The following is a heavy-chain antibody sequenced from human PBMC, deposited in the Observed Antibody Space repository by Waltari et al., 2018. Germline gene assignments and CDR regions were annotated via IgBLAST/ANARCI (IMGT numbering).Heavy chain of an antibody. J-gene: IGHJ4*02. V-gene: IGHV3-48*01. CDR3: ARVKVRRFNISFDLSYY. D-gene: IGHD3-10*01. Sequence: EVQLVESGDGLVQPGGYLRRSCAASGFNFSSYSMNWFRQAPGNGLELVSYITSRSSTIYYSDSVNGRFTISIDNAKNSLFLQMNSLRAEDTAVYYCARVKVRRFNISFDLSYYWGQGTLVTVSS. CDR2: ITSRSSTI. CDR1: GFNFSSYS.